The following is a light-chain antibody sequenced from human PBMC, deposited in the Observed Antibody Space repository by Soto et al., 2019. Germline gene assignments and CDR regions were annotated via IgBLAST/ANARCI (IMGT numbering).Light chain of an antibody. V-gene: IGLV1-40*01. J-gene: IGLJ1*01. CDR3: QSYDSSLSGLDV. CDR1: SSNIGAGYD. CDR2: GNS. Sequence: QLVLTQPPSVSGAPGQRVTISCTRSSSNIGAGYDVHWYQQLPGTAPKLLIYGNSNRPSGVPDRFSGSKSGTSASLAITGLQAEDEADYYCQSYDSSLSGLDVFGTGTKLTVL.